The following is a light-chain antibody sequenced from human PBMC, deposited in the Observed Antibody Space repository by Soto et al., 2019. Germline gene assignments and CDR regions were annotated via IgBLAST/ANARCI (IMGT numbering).Light chain of an antibody. CDR2: GAS. V-gene: IGKV3-20*01. CDR1: QSVSSSY. CDR3: QQYGSSPPLT. Sequence: EIVVTQSPGTLSLSPGERATLSCRASQSVSSSYLAWYQQKPGQAPRLLIYGASSRATGIPDRFSGSWSGTDFTLTISRLEPEDFAVYYWQQYGSSPPLTFGGGTKVEIK. J-gene: IGKJ4*01.